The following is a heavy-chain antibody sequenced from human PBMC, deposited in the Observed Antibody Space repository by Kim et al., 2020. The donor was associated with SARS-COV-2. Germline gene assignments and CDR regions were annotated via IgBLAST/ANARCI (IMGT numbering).Heavy chain of an antibody. V-gene: IGHV1-18*01. Sequence: ASVKVSSKASGYTFTSYGISWVRQAPGQGLEWMGWISAYNGNTNYAQKLQGRVTMTTDTSTSTAYMELRSLRSDDTAVYYCARAGVMGIQLWLQSDYWGQGTLVTVSS. J-gene: IGHJ4*02. D-gene: IGHD5-18*01. CDR2: ISAYNGNT. CDR1: GYTFTSYG. CDR3: ARAGVMGIQLWLQSDY.